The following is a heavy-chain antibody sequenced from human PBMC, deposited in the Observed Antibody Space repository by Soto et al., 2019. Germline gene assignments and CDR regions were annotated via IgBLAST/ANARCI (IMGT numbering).Heavy chain of an antibody. V-gene: IGHV3-21*01. CDR2: ISSSSSYI. D-gene: IGHD3-22*01. CDR1: GFTFSSYS. Sequence: XGSLRLSCSAAGFTFSSYSMNWVRQAPGKGLDWVSSISSSSSYIYYADSVKGRFTISRDNAKNSLYLQMNSLRAEDTAVYYCARSWYYYDSSGYYFYYGMDVWGQGTTVTVSS. J-gene: IGHJ6*02. CDR3: ARSWYYYDSSGYYFYYGMDV.